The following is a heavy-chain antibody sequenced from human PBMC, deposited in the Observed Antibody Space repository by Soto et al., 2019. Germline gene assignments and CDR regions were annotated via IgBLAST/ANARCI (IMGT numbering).Heavy chain of an antibody. CDR2: ISYDGSNK. Sequence: GGSLRLSCAASGFTFSSYGMHWVRQAPGKGLEWVAVISYDGSNKYYADSVKGRFTISRDNSKNTLYLQMNSLRAEDTAVYYCAKAEGYCSSTSCYTLGMDVWGQGTTVTVPS. CDR3: AKAEGYCSSTSCYTLGMDV. D-gene: IGHD2-2*02. J-gene: IGHJ6*02. CDR1: GFTFSSYG. V-gene: IGHV3-30*18.